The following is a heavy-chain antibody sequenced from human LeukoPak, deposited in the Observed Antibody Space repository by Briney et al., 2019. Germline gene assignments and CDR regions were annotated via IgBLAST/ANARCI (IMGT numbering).Heavy chain of an antibody. CDR3: ARGGYSGTEKPNDY. J-gene: IGHJ4*02. Sequence: ASVKVSCKASGYTFSGYYLHWVRQAPGQGLEWMGWINPNSGDTYYVQNFQGRVSMTRDTSISTAYMELSRLRSDDTALYYCARGGYSGTEKPNDYRGQGTLVTVSS. D-gene: IGHD1-26*01. CDR1: GYTFSGYY. V-gene: IGHV1-2*02. CDR2: INPNSGDT.